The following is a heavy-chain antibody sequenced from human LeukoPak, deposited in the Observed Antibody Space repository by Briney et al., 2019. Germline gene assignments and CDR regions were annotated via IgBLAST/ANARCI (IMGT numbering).Heavy chain of an antibody. CDR3: AETGDPVSNWFDP. Sequence: GASVKVSCKASGGTFSSYAISWVRQAPGQGLEWMGRIIPIFGTANYAQKFQGRVTITTDESTSTAYMELSSLRSEDTAVYYCAETGDPVSNWFDPWGQGTLVTVSS. CDR1: GGTFSSYA. D-gene: IGHD3-16*01. V-gene: IGHV1-69*05. J-gene: IGHJ5*02. CDR2: IIPIFGTA.